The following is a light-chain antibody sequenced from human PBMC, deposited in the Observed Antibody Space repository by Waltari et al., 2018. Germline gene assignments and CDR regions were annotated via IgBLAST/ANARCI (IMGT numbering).Light chain of an antibody. CDR2: ANY. J-gene: IGLJ3*02. V-gene: IGLV1-44*01. Sequence: QSVLTQPPLASGTPGQRVTIPCSGNSSNLGINTSTCYQQLPGTAPKHLIYANYHRPSGVPDRFSASKSDTSASLAISGLQSEDEADYFCATWDDSLNGRVFGGGTKLAVL. CDR3: ATWDDSLNGRV. CDR1: SSNLGINT.